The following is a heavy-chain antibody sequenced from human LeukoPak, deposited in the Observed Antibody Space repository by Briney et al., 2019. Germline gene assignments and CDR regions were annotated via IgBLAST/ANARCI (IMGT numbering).Heavy chain of an antibody. Sequence: PSETLSLTCTVSGYSISSGYYWGWIRQPPGKGLEWIGSIYHSGSTYYNPSLKSRVTISVDTSKNQFSLKLSSVTAADTAVYYCARYCSSTSCSYFDYWGQGTLVTVSS. CDR1: GYSISSGYY. D-gene: IGHD2-2*01. J-gene: IGHJ4*02. V-gene: IGHV4-38-2*02. CDR3: ARYCSSTSCSYFDY. CDR2: IYHSGST.